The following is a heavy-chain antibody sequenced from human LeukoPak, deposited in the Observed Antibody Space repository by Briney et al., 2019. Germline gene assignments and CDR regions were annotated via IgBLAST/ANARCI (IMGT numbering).Heavy chain of an antibody. J-gene: IGHJ6*02. CDR2: IYYSGST. Sequence: PSETLSLTCTVSGGSISSGGYYWSWIRQHPGKGLEWIGYIYYSGSTYYNPSLKGRVTISVDTSKNQFSLKLSSVTAADTAVYYCARERPTMVRGVIWYYGMDVWGQGTTVTVSS. V-gene: IGHV4-31*03. CDR3: ARERPTMVRGVIWYYGMDV. CDR1: GGSISSGGYY. D-gene: IGHD3-10*01.